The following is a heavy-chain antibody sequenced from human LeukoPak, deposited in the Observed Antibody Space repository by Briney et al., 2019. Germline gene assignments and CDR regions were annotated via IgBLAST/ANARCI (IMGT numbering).Heavy chain of an antibody. CDR1: GFTFSSYS. J-gene: IGHJ4*02. D-gene: IGHD2-2*01. CDR2: ISSSSSYI. V-gene: IGHV3-21*01. Sequence: GGSRRLSCAASGFTFSSYSMNWVRQAPGKGLEWVSSISSSSSYIYYADSVKGRFTISRDNAKNSLYLQMNSLRAEDTAVYYCARDGCSSTSCEYYFDYWGQGTLVTVSS. CDR3: ARDGCSSTSCEYYFDY.